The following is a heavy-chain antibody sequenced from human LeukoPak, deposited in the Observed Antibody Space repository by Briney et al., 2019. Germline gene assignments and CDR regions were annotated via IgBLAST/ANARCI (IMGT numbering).Heavy chain of an antibody. V-gene: IGHV3-74*01. CDR3: ARVKGSYYDID. J-gene: IGHJ4*02. D-gene: IGHD3-9*01. Sequence: GGSLRLSCAASGFTFSSYWMHWVRQAPGKGLVWVSRINSDGSSTSYADSVKGRFTISRDNAKNTLYLQMNSLRAEDTAVYHCARVKGSYYDIDWGQGTLVTVSS. CDR2: INSDGSST. CDR1: GFTFSSYW.